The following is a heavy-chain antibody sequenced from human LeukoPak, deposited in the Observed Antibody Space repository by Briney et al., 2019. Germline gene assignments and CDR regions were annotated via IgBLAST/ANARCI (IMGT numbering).Heavy chain of an antibody. CDR2: VSGSGDYT. CDR1: GFTFSSHG. J-gene: IGHJ4*02. Sequence: GGSLRLSCAASGFTFSSHGMSWVRQPPRQGQERVSTVSGSGDYTYYADSVKGRFTISRDNSKNTLYLQMNSLRAEDTAVYYCAKVTYGSGTYGAFDSWGQGTLVTVSS. CDR3: AKVTYGSGTYGAFDS. D-gene: IGHD3-10*01. V-gene: IGHV3-23*01.